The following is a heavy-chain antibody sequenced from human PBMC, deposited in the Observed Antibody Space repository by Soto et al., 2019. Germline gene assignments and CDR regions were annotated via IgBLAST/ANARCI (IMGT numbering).Heavy chain of an antibody. CDR3: AQELGYCSGGSCYSVGSFDY. CDR1: GFTFSDYA. J-gene: IGHJ4*02. V-gene: IGHV3-23*01. Sequence: EVQLLESGGGLVQPGGSLRLSCAASGFTFSDYAMSWVRQAPGKGLEWVSAISGSGGPTFYADSGKGRFTISRDNSKNTLYLQMNSLRAEDTAVYYCAQELGYCSGGSCYSVGSFDYWGPGTLVTFSS. D-gene: IGHD2-15*01. CDR2: ISGSGGPT.